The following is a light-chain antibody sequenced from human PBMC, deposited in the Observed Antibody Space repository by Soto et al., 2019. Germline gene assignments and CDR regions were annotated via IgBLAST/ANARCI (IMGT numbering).Light chain of an antibody. CDR2: EVT. CDR3: CSYVGTGAYV. Sequence: QSVLTQPASVSGSPGQSITISCPGTSSDVGNFNLVSWYQQHPDKAPKLMIFEVTKRPAGVSNRFSASKSGNTASLTISGLQAEDEAEYYCCSYVGTGAYVXGTGTKVTDL. V-gene: IGLV2-23*02. CDR1: SSDVGNFNL. J-gene: IGLJ1*01.